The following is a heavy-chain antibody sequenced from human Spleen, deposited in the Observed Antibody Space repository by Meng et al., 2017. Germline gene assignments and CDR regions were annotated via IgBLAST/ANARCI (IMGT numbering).Heavy chain of an antibody. J-gene: IGHJ1*01. V-gene: IGHV4-38-2*02. CDR2: VFHTGYN. CDR1: GYSISTNYY. D-gene: IGHD3-22*01. CDR3: ARVFPYYYDTSGYFAGYFQD. Sequence: SETLSLTCTVSGYSISTNYYWGWIRQPPGKGLEWIGSVFHTGYNYNNPSLQSRVTISVDTSKNQFSLKLKSVTAADTAVYYCARVFPYYYDTSGYFAGYFQDWGQGTLVTVSS.